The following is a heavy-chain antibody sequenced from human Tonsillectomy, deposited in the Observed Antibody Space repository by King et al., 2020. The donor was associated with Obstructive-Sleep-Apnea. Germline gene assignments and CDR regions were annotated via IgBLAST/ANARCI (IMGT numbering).Heavy chain of an antibody. CDR1: GGSFSDYY. J-gene: IGHJ5*02. Sequence: VQLQQWGAGLLRPSETLSLTCAVYGGSFSDYYWSWIRQPPGKGLEWIGEINHSGSTNYSPSLNSRVTISVDMSKNQFSLKLNSVTAADTAVYYCARGSGAADVNWFDPWGQGALVTVSS. CDR3: ARGSGAADVNWFDP. CDR2: INHSGST. V-gene: IGHV4-34*01. D-gene: IGHD6-13*01.